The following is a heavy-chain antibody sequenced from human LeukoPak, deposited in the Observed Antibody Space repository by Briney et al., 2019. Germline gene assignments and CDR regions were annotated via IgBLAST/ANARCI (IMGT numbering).Heavy chain of an antibody. CDR1: GGSISSGSYY. D-gene: IGHD6-13*01. CDR3: XXXXXSSSWGDYYYYYMDV. V-gene: IGHV4-61*02. J-gene: IGHJ6*03. CDR2: IYTSGST. Sequence: PSETLSLTCTVSGGSISSGSYYWSWIRQPAGKGLEWIGRIYTSGSTNYNPSLKSRVTISVDTSKNQFSLKLSSVTAADTAFYYXXXXXXSSSWGDYYYYYMDVWGKGTTVTISS.